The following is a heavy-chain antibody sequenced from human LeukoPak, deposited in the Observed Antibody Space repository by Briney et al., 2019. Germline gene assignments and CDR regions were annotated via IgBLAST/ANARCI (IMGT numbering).Heavy chain of an antibody. J-gene: IGHJ4*02. V-gene: IGHV3-9*03. Sequence: GGSLRLSCAASGFTFDDYAMHWVRQAPGKGLEWVSGISWNSGSIGYADSVKGRFTISRDNAKNSQYLQMNSLRAEDMALYYCAKAANIGYCSSTSCYFDYWGQGTLVTVSS. CDR1: GFTFDDYA. D-gene: IGHD2-2*01. CDR2: ISWNSGSI. CDR3: AKAANIGYCSSTSCYFDY.